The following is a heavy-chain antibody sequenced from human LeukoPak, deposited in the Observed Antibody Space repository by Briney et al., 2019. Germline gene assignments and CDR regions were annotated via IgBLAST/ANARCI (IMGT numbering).Heavy chain of an antibody. J-gene: IGHJ4*02. Sequence: SETLSLTCTVSGGSISSYYWSWIRQPPGKGLEWIGYIYYSGSTNYNTSLESRVTISVDTSKNQFSLKLSSVTAADTAVYYCASARFRSSWYFFDRWGQGTLVTVSS. D-gene: IGHD6-13*01. CDR1: GGSISSYY. V-gene: IGHV4-59*01. CDR2: IYYSGST. CDR3: ASARFRSSWYFFDR.